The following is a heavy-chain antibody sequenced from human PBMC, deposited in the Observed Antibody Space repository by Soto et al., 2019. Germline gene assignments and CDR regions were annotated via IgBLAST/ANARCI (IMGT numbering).Heavy chain of an antibody. D-gene: IGHD2-21*02. CDR1: AYTFSRYA. CDR2: VSGSGDST. CDR3: AKGRASDCPGCTQDY. Sequence: EGELLESGGGLAQPGGSLRLSCAASAYTFSRYAMSWVRQAPGKGLEWVSAVSGSGDSTYYADSVKGRFTISRDNSKNTLYLQMNSLRAEDTAVYYCAKGRASDCPGCTQDYWGQGTLVTVSS. V-gene: IGHV3-23*01. J-gene: IGHJ4*02.